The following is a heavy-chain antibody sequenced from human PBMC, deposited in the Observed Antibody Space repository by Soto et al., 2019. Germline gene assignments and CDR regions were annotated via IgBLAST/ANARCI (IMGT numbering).Heavy chain of an antibody. CDR2: IRSKTYGGTT. J-gene: IGHJ4*02. CDR1: GFPFGDYA. D-gene: IGHD2-21*02. V-gene: IGHV3-49*03. CDR3: TRDSGCGGDCYENYFDY. Sequence: GGSLRLSCSASGFPFGDYAMTWFRQAPGKGLEWVGFIRSKTYGGTTEYAASVKGRFTISRDDSKSIAYLQMNSLKTEDAAVYYCTRDSGCGGDCYENYFDYWGQGTLVTVSS.